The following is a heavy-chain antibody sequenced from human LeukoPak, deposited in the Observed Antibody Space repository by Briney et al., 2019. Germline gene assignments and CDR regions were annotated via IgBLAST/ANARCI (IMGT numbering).Heavy chain of an antibody. CDR3: ARDPQDYYDSSGYYPSDY. D-gene: IGHD3-22*01. CDR2: IIPIFGTA. J-gene: IGHJ4*02. V-gene: IGHV1-69*13. CDR1: GYTFTSYY. Sequence: ASVKVSCKASGYTFTSYYMHWVRQAPGQGLEWMGGIIPIFGTANYAQKFQGRVTITADESTSTAYMELSSLRSEDTAVYYCARDPQDYYDSSGYYPSDYWGQGTLVTVSS.